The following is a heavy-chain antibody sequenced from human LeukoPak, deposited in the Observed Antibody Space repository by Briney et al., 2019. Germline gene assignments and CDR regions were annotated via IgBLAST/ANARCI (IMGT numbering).Heavy chain of an antibody. J-gene: IGHJ4*02. Sequence: PGGSLRLSCAASGFTFSSHSMNWVRQAPGKGLEWVSSISSSSSYIYYADSVKGRFTISRDNAKNSLYLQMNSLRAEDTAVYYCARWIYFDSSGYYFDNWGQGTLVTVSS. CDR2: ISSSSSYI. V-gene: IGHV3-21*01. CDR1: GFTFSSHS. D-gene: IGHD3-22*01. CDR3: ARWIYFDSSGYYFDN.